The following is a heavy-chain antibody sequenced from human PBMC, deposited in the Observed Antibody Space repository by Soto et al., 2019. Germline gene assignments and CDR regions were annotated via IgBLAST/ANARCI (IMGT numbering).Heavy chain of an antibody. CDR1: GFTFSSYG. V-gene: IGHV3-30*03. J-gene: IGHJ3*02. CDR3: VRGDYYDSSGPFSDAFDI. Sequence: SLRLSCAASGFTFSSYGMHWVRQAPGKGLEWVAVISYDGSNKYYADSVKGRFTISRDNAKNSLYLQMNSLRAEDTAVYYCVRGDYYDSSGPFSDAFDIWGQGTMVTVSS. CDR2: ISYDGSNK. D-gene: IGHD3-22*01.